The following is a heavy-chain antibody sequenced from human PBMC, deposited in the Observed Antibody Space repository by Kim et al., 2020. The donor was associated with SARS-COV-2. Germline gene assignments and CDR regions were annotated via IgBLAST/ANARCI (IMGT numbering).Heavy chain of an antibody. CDR2: IYYGGST. Sequence: SETLSLTCSVSGDSVRSGSYYWGWVRQYPGKGREWFGYIYYGGSTYQNPSLKSRLSLSVNTSKNQFFLRLSPVTAADTAVYYCARVGTGHSWGNYRSYYFDYWGQGTLVTVSS. CDR3: ARVGTGHSWGNYRSYYFDY. D-gene: IGHD3-16*02. V-gene: IGHV4-31*03. CDR1: GDSVRSGSYY. J-gene: IGHJ4*02.